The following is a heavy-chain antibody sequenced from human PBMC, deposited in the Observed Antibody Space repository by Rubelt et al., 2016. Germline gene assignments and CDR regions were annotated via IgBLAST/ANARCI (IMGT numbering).Heavy chain of an antibody. CDR3: ARDRKKYSSGWYYYYGMDV. CDR2: IHSDGSRT. D-gene: IGHD6-19*01. V-gene: IGHV3-74*01. J-gene: IGHJ6*02. Sequence: RQAPGKGLVWVSNIHSDGSRTNYADSVKGRFTISRDNAKNTLYLQMNSLRAEDTAVYYCARDRKKYSSGWYYYYGMDVWGQGTTVTVSS.